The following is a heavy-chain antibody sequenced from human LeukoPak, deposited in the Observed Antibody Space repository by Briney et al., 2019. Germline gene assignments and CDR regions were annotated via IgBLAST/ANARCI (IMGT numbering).Heavy chain of an antibody. CDR2: IYYSGST. CDR3: ARGSSGYSYGYLLDY. Sequence: SETLSPTCTVSGGSISSYYWSWIRQPPGKGLEWIGYIYYSGSTNYNPSLRSRVTISVDTSKNQFSLKLSSVTAADTAVYYCARGSSGYSYGYLLDYWGQGTLVTVSS. J-gene: IGHJ4*02. V-gene: IGHV4-59*01. D-gene: IGHD5-18*01. CDR1: GGSISSYY.